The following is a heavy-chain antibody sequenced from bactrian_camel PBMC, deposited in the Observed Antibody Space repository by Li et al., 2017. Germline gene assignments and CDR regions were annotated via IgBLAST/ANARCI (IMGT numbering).Heavy chain of an antibody. CDR3: AAGEGTVDFCFTGEGVWTT. V-gene: IGHV3-3*01. D-gene: IGHD3*01. J-gene: IGHJ4*01. CDR2: IRRGGGST. Sequence: HVQLVESGGGSVQAGESLRLSCAASGYSGTAYCMGWFRQAPGKERGAVAVIRRGGGSTYYHDSVQGRFTLSQDDSKNTLYLQMNSLKPEDTAMYYCAAGEGTVDFCFTGEGVWTTGARGPRSPS. CDR1: GYSGTAYC.